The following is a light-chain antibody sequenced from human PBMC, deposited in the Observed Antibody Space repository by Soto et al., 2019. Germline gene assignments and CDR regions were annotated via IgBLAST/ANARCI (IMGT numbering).Light chain of an antibody. CDR1: QTLSINS. V-gene: IGKV3-20*01. J-gene: IGKJ3*01. Sequence: EVVLTQSPDTLSLSPGEIATLFFRASQTLSINSLAWYQQKPGQAPRLLIYAASTRDTGIPDRFNGSESGTDFALTINRLEPEYFAVYYSQQYDGAPLTFAPETKVDIK. CDR2: AAS. CDR3: QQYDGAPLT.